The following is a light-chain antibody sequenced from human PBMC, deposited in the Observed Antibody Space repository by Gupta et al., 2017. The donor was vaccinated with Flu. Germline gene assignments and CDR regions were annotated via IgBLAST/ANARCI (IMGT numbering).Light chain of an antibody. CDR2: DTS. J-gene: IGLJ2*01. V-gene: IGLV7-46*01. Sequence: QAVVTQEPSLTVSPGGTVTLTCGSSTGAVTSGHYPYWFQQKPGRAPRTLIYDTSNKPAWTPARFSGSLLGGKAALTLSGAQPEDEAEYYCLLSYSGAHVVFGGGTKLTVL. CDR3: LLSYSGAHVV. CDR1: TGAVTSGHY.